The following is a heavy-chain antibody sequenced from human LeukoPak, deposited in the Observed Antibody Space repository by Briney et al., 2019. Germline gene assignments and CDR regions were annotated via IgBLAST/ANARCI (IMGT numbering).Heavy chain of an antibody. J-gene: IGHJ4*02. CDR3: AKDRPDPYFDY. CDR1: GFTFSSYG. V-gene: IGHV3-30*02. Sequence: GGSLRLSCAASGFTFSSYGMHWVRQAPGKGLEWVAFIRSDGSVEYYVDSVEGRFTISRDNSKNTLYLQINSLRTDDTAVYYCAKDRPDPYFDYWGQGTLVTVSS. CDR2: IRSDGSVE.